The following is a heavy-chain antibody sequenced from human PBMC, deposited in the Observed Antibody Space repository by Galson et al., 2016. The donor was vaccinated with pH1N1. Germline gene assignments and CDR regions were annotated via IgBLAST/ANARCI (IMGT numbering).Heavy chain of an antibody. CDR2: IKHDGSQK. Sequence: SLRLSCAGSGFTFSNYWMHWVRQAPGKGLEWVANIKHDGSQKYYVDSVKGRFTISRDSAKNPLYLQMNSLRAEDTAVYYCVRAVGAVEAFWGQGTLVTVSS. J-gene: IGHJ4*02. CDR3: VRAVGAVEAF. CDR1: GFTFSNYW. V-gene: IGHV3-7*01. D-gene: IGHD4/OR15-4a*01.